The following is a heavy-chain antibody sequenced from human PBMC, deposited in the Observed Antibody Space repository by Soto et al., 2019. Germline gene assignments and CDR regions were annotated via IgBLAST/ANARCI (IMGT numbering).Heavy chain of an antibody. CDR1: GVSVSDNY. D-gene: IGHD4-17*01. CDR3: ARYNDNGDYFDY. CDR2: IHTSGST. J-gene: IGHJ4*02. V-gene: IGHV3-53*01. Sequence: GGSLRLSCVASGVSVSDNYMGWVRQAPGKGLQWVSLIHTSGSTYYADSVKGRFAISRDNSKNTLFLQMHALRAEDTAVYYCARYNDNGDYFDYWGKGTLVTVSS.